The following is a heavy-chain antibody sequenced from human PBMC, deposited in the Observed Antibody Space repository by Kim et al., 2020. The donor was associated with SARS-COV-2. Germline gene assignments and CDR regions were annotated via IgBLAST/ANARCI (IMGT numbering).Heavy chain of an antibody. V-gene: IGHV3-23*01. D-gene: IGHD6-19*01. Sequence: GGSLRLSCAASGFTFSNYAMTWVRQAPGKGLEYVSTISGTGERTFYADSVKGRLTISRDNSKNTLHLQMHSLRAEDTARYYCAKVRAVADAYSWYGLDV. CDR3: AKVRAVADAYSWYGLDV. J-gene: IGHJ6*01. CDR1: GFTFSNYA. CDR2: ISGTGERT.